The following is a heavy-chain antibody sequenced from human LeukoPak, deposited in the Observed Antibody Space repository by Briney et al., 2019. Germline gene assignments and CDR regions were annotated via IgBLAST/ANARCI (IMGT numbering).Heavy chain of an antibody. J-gene: IGHJ3*02. D-gene: IGHD3-16*02. CDR1: GFTFSSYA. CDR3: ARDAIMITFGGVIGRGAFDI. Sequence: GRSLRLSCAASGFTFSSYAIHWVRQAPGKGLEWVAVISYDGSNKYYADSVKGRFTISRDNSKNTLYLQMNSLRAEDTAVYYCARDAIMITFGGVIGRGAFDIWGQGTMVTVSS. V-gene: IGHV3-30*04. CDR2: ISYDGSNK.